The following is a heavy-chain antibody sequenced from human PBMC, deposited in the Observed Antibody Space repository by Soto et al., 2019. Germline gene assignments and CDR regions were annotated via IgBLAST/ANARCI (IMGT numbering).Heavy chain of an antibody. V-gene: IGHV4-4*02. Sequence: SETLSLTCAVSCGSISSSNWWSWVRQPPGKGLEWIGEIYHSGSTNYNPSLKSRVTISVDKSKNQFSLKLSSVTATDTAVYYCARSQEYGGNSGIDYWGQGTLVTVSS. CDR1: CGSISSSNW. D-gene: IGHD2-21*02. CDR2: IYHSGST. J-gene: IGHJ4*02. CDR3: ARSQEYGGNSGIDY.